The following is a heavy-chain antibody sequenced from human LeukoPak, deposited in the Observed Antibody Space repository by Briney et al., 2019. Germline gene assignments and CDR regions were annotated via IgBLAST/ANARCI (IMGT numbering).Heavy chain of an antibody. J-gene: IGHJ4*02. CDR3: ARDNVGQWELDYIDY. D-gene: IGHD1-26*01. V-gene: IGHV4-31*03. CDR1: GGSISSGGYY. Sequence: SQTLSLTCTVSGGSISSGGYYWSWIRQHPGKGLEWIGYIYYSGSTYYNPSLKSRVTISVDTSKNQFSLKLSSVTAADTAVYYCARDNVGQWELDYIDYWGQGTLVTVSS. CDR2: IYYSGST.